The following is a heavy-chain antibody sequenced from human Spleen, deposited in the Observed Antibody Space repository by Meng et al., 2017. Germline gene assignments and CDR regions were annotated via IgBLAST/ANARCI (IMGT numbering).Heavy chain of an antibody. CDR1: GYTFTSYA. CDR3: ARGGYCSGGSGYTRPNSYYYGMDV. V-gene: IGHV1-3*01. D-gene: IGHD2-15*01. J-gene: IGHJ6*02. Sequence: ASVKVSCKASGYTFTSYAMHWVRQAPGQRLEWMGWINAGNGNTKYSQKFQGRVTITRDTSASTAYLELSSLRSEDTAVYYCARGGYCSGGSGYTRPNSYYYGMDVWGQGTTVTVSS. CDR2: INAGNGNT.